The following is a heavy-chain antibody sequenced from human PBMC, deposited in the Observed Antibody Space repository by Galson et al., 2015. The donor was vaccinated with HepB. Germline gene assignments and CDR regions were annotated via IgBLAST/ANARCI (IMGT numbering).Heavy chain of an antibody. D-gene: IGHD2-21*02. CDR1: GLIFSDYG. V-gene: IGHV3-30*18. Sequence: SLRLSCAASGLIFSDYGMHWVRQAPGKGLEWVAVISYDGNTKFYADSVKGRFTISRDNSKSTLYLQMDSLRAEDTAVYYCAKDLALTASYYYLGMDVWGQGTTVTVSS. CDR3: AKDLALTASYYYLGMDV. CDR2: ISYDGNTK. J-gene: IGHJ6*02.